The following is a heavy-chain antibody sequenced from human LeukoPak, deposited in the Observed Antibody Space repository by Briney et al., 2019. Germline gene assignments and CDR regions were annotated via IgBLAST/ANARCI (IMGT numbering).Heavy chain of an antibody. CDR3: AKAALSTMTTYAFDY. CDR1: GFTFSSYA. J-gene: IGHJ4*02. D-gene: IGHD3-16*01. V-gene: IGHV3-23*01. Sequence: QAGGSLRLSCAASGFTFSSYAMSWVRQAPGKGLEWVSAISSSGGRTYNADSVKGRFTISRDNSKNTLYLQMNSLRAEDTAVYYCAKAALSTMTTYAFDYWGQGTLVTVSS. CDR2: ISSSGGRT.